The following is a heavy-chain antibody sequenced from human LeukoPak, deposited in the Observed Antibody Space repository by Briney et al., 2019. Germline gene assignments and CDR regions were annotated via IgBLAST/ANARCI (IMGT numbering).Heavy chain of an antibody. CDR3: ARKHSGSYIWAFVPFDY. Sequence: PGGSLRLSCAASGFTFSSYGMSWVRQAPGKGLEWVSALSGSGGSTYYADSVKGRFTISRDNSKNTLYLQMNSLRAEDTAVYYCARKHSGSYIWAFVPFDYWGQGTLVTVSS. J-gene: IGHJ4*02. D-gene: IGHD1-26*01. V-gene: IGHV3-23*01. CDR2: LSGSGGST. CDR1: GFTFSSYG.